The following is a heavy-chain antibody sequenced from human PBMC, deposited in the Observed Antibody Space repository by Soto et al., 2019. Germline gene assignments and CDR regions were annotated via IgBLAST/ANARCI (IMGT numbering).Heavy chain of an antibody. CDR3: DRVEGSSYHFRHDC. Sequence: PSETLPLTCTVSGGCISGGSYHWSCIRKHPWKGLEWILNIYYSGSSYYNPSLKIRATISIDTSKDQFSLRLGSVTAAATAVYYSDRVEGSSYHFRHDCWGRGTLVTVSS. V-gene: IGHV4-31*03. D-gene: IGHD6-13*01. CDR1: GGCISGGSYH. CDR2: IYYSGSS. J-gene: IGHJ4*02.